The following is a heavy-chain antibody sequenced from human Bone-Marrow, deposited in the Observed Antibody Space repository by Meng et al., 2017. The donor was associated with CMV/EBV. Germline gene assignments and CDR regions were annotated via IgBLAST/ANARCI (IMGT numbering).Heavy chain of an antibody. Sequence: ASVKVSCKASGYTFVNYGLSWVRQAPGQGLEWMGIINPSGGSTSYAQKFQARVTMTRDTSTSTVYMELSSLRSEDTAVYYCARDLAVFGVVTRTDYWGQGTLVTFSS. D-gene: IGHD3-3*01. CDR2: INPSGGST. CDR3: ARDLAVFGVVTRTDY. J-gene: IGHJ4*02. V-gene: IGHV1-46*01. CDR1: GYTFVNYG.